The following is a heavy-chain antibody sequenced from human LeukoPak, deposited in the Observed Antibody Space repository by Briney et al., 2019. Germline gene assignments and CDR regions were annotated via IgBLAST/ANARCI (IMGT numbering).Heavy chain of an antibody. J-gene: IGHJ4*02. CDR3: ARDVGYYDILTGYYTIDY. CDR2: ISAYNGNT. CDR1: GYTFTSYG. Sequence: ASVKVSCKASGYTFTSYGISWVRQAPGQGLEWMGWISAYNGNTNYAQKLQGRVTMTTDTSTSTAYMELRSLRSDDTAVYYCARDVGYYDILTGYYTIDYWGQGTLVTVSS. V-gene: IGHV1-18*01. D-gene: IGHD3-9*01.